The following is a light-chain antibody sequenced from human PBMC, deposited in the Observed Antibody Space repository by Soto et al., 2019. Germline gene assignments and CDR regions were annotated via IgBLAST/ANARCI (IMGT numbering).Light chain of an antibody. CDR3: MQGTHWPIT. V-gene: IGKV2-30*02. Sequence: DVVISQSPLCLPVHLGHAASVSSRSNXXXVHSDGIAYFSWFXERQGRXXRXXIYKVSNRDSGVPARFSGSGSGTDFAMKISRVEAEDVGVYYCMQGTHWPITFGQGTRLEIK. CDR2: KVS. CDR1: XXXVHSDGIAY. J-gene: IGKJ5*01.